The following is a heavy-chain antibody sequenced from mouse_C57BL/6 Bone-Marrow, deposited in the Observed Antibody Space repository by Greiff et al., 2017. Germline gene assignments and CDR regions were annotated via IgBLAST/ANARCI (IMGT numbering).Heavy chain of an antibody. CDR3: ARHPYYEYDPYAMDY. CDR2: ISNLAYSI. V-gene: IGHV5-15*04. D-gene: IGHD2-4*01. J-gene: IGHJ4*01. CDR1: GFTFSDYG. Sequence: EVKLVESGGGLVQPGGSLKLSCAASGFTFSDYGMAWVRQAPRKGPEWVAFISNLAYSIYYADTVTGRFTISRENAKTTLYLEMSSLRSEDTAMYYCARHPYYEYDPYAMDYWGQGTSVTVSS.